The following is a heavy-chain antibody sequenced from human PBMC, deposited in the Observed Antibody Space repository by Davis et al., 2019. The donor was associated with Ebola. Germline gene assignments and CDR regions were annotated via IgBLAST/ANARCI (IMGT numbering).Heavy chain of an antibody. V-gene: IGHV3-48*02. CDR2: SSTSAEHI. J-gene: IGHJ6*02. CDR1: GFNFNIYS. D-gene: IGHD1-26*01. Sequence: GESLKISCVASGFNFNIYSLNWVRQAPGKEPEWVAHSSTSAEHISYAESVKGRFTVSRDDAQSSLFLQMSSLRDEDTAVYYCARRLLISSRGGMDVWGQGTTVTVPS. CDR3: ARRLLISSRGGMDV.